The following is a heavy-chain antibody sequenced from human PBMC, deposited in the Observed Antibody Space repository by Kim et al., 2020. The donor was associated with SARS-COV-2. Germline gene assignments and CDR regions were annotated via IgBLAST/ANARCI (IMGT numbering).Heavy chain of an antibody. J-gene: IGHJ6*02. Sequence: GYARKFQGRVTTTRNTSISTAYMELSSLRSEDTAVYYCAKTYYYGTCMDVWGQGTTVTVSS. CDR3: AKTYYYGTCMDV. D-gene: IGHD3-10*01. V-gene: IGHV1-8*01.